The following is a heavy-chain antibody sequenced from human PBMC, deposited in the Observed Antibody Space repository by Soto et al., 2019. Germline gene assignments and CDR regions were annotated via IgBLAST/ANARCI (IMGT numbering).Heavy chain of an antibody. CDR1: GGTFSSYA. D-gene: IGHD2-8*01. Sequence: SVNVSCKASGGTFSSYAISCVRQAPGQGLEWMGGIIPIFGTANYAQKFQGRVTITADESTSTAYMELSSLRSEDTAVYYCARSDCTNGGCGVGSEYWGQQTLLSPSS. J-gene: IGHJ4*02. CDR2: IIPIFGTA. V-gene: IGHV1-69*13. CDR3: ARSDCTNGGCGVGSEY.